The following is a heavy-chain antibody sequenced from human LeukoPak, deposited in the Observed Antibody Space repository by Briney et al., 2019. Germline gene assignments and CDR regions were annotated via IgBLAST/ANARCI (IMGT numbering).Heavy chain of an antibody. CDR3: ARDGSSEWFDY. D-gene: IGHD1-26*01. V-gene: IGHV3-30-3*01. J-gene: IGHJ4*02. CDR2: ISYDGSNK. CDR1: GFTFSSYA. Sequence: GRSLRLSCAGSGFTFSSYAMHWVRQAPGKGLEWVAVISYDGSNKYYADSVKGRFTISRDNSKNTLYLQMNSLRAEDTAVYYCARDGSSEWFDYWGQGTLVTVSS.